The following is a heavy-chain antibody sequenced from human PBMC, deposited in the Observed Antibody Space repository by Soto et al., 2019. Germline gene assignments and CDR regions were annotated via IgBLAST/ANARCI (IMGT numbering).Heavy chain of an antibody. D-gene: IGHD6-13*01. CDR2: INPSGGST. Sequence: SVNVSCKASGYTFTSYYMHWVRQAPGQGLEWMGIINPSGGSTSYAQKFQGRVTMTRDTSTSTVYMELSSLRSEDTAVYYCARARPIVVGQAASIAAPGTTGYYGQGTRVTVSS. CDR1: GYTFTSYY. V-gene: IGHV1-46*01. CDR3: ARARPIVVGQAASIAAPGTTGY. J-gene: IGHJ4*02.